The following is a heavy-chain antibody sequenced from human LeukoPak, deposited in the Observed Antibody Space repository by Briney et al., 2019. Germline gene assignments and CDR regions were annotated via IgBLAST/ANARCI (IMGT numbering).Heavy chain of an antibody. CDR2: ISAYNGNT. CDR3: ARDDYYDSSGHGGVDY. D-gene: IGHD3-22*01. CDR1: GYTFTSYG. Sequence: ASVKVSCKASGYTFTSYGISWVRQAPGQGLEWMGWISAYNGNTNYAQKLQGRVTMTTDTSTSTAYMELRSLRSDDTAVYYCARDDYYDSSGHGGVDYWGQGTLVTVSS. J-gene: IGHJ4*02. V-gene: IGHV1-18*01.